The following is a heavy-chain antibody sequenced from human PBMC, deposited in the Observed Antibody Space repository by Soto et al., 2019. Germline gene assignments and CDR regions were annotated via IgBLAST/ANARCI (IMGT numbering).Heavy chain of an antibody. D-gene: IGHD7-27*01. J-gene: IGHJ5*02. CDR1: GYTFTSYG. CDR2: ISAYNGNT. Sequence: ASVKVSCKASGYTFTSYGISWVRQSAGQGLEWMGWISAYNGNTNYAQKLQGRVTMATDTSTSTAYMELRSLRSDDTAVYYCARDAPRLTEDWFDPWGQGTLVTVSS. V-gene: IGHV1-18*01. CDR3: ARDAPRLTEDWFDP.